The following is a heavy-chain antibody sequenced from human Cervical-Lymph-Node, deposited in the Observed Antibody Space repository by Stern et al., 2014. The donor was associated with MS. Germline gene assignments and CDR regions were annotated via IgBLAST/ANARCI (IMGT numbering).Heavy chain of an antibody. D-gene: IGHD1-26*01. V-gene: IGHV1-69*06. CDR1: GDTFSSYA. CDR3: ARGGGLVGYFDY. Sequence: QLVQSGAEVKKPGSSVKVSCKVSGDTFSSYAINWVRQVPGQGLEWMGGITPVFGTTNYAQKFQGRVTITADKSTNTAYMELMTLRSEDTAVYYCARGGGLVGYFDYWGQGTLVSVSS. CDR2: ITPVFGTT. J-gene: IGHJ4*02.